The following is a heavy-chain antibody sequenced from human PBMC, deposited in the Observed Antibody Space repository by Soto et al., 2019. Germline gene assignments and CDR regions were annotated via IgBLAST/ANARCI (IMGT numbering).Heavy chain of an antibody. D-gene: IGHD2-2*01. CDR3: ASMPSVILNSYGFVTPFDI. CDR2: IIPMFRTP. V-gene: IGHV1-69*12. Sequence: QVQLVQSGAEVRKTGSSVKLSCKASGGTFSSYAFSWVRQAPRQGLEWMGGIIPMFRTPNYAQKFRDRVTITAEESTTTLYLELTGLKSDDTALYFCASMPSVILNSYGFVTPFDIWGQGTMVSVSA. J-gene: IGHJ3*02. CDR1: GGTFSSYA.